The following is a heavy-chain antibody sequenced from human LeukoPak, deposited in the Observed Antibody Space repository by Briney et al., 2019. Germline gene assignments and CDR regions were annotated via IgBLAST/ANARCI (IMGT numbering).Heavy chain of an antibody. V-gene: IGHV3-23*01. CDR1: GGSFSGYY. CDR2: ISGSGGST. Sequence: ETLSLTCAVYGGSFSGYYWSWVRQAPGKGLEWVSAISGSGGSTYYADSVKGRFTISRDNSKNTLYLQMNSLRAEDTAVYYCATSTTVTTFDDAFDIWGQGTMVTVSS. D-gene: IGHD4-17*01. CDR3: ATSTTVTTFDDAFDI. J-gene: IGHJ3*02.